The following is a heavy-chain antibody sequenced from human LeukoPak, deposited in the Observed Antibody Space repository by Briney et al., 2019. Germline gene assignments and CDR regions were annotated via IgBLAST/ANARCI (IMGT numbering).Heavy chain of an antibody. CDR3: ASEDSSGWYRAIY. Sequence: SETLSLTCTVSGGSISSSSYYWGWIRQPPGKGLEWIGSIYYSRSTYYNPSLKSRVTISVDTSKNQFSLKLSSVTAADTAVYYCASEDSSGWYRAIYWGQGTLVTVSS. J-gene: IGHJ4*02. D-gene: IGHD6-19*01. CDR2: IYYSRST. CDR1: GGSISSSSYY. V-gene: IGHV4-39*01.